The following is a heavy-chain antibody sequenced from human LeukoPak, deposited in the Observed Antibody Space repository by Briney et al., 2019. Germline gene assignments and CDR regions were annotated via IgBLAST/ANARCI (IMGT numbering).Heavy chain of an antibody. CDR3: AANLISGTAAAGSYQFDY. CDR1: GYTFTGYY. V-gene: IGHV1-18*04. Sequence: ASVKVSCKASGYTFTGYYMHWVRQAPGQGLEWMGWISAYNGNTNYAQKLQGRVTMTTDTSTSTAYMELRSLRSDDTAVYYCAANLISGTAAAGSYQFDYWGQGTLVTVSS. CDR2: ISAYNGNT. D-gene: IGHD6-13*01. J-gene: IGHJ4*02.